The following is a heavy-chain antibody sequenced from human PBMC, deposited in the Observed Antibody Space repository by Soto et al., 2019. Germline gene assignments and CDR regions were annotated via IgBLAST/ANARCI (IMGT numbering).Heavy chain of an antibody. J-gene: IGHJ6*02. CDR1: GGSISSSSYY. Sequence: SETLSLTCTVSGGSISSSSYYWGWIRQPPGKGLEWIGSIYYSGSTYYNPSLKSRVTISVDTSKNRFSLKLSSVTAADTAVYYCARNSKKMVRGSNYYGMDVWGQGTTVTVSS. V-gene: IGHV4-39*01. D-gene: IGHD3-10*01. CDR2: IYYSGST. CDR3: ARNSKKMVRGSNYYGMDV.